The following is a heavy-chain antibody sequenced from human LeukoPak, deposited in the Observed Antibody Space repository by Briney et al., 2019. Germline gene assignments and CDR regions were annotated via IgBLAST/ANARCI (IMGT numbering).Heavy chain of an antibody. CDR2: IYYSGST. D-gene: IGHD3-22*01. Sequence: SETLSLTCTVSGGSISSSSYYWGWIRQPPGKGLEWIGSIYYSGSTNYNPSLKSRVTISVDKSKNQFSLKLSSVTAADTAVYYCARSLGIVVVILHDAFDIWGQGTMVAVSS. CDR1: GGSISSSSYY. J-gene: IGHJ3*02. V-gene: IGHV4-39*07. CDR3: ARSLGIVVVILHDAFDI.